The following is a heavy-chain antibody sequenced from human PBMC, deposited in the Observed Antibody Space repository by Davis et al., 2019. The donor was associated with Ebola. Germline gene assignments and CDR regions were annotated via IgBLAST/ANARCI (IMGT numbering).Heavy chain of an antibody. D-gene: IGHD6-6*01. V-gene: IGHV4-59*01. CDR1: GGPISSYY. CDR3: ARGFARPYGMDV. Sequence: PSETLSLTCTVSGGPISSYYWSWIRQPPGKGLEWIGYIYYSGSTNYNPSLKSRVTISVDTSKNQFSLKLSSVTAADTAVYYCARGFARPYGMDVWGQGTTVTVSS. CDR2: IYYSGST. J-gene: IGHJ6*02.